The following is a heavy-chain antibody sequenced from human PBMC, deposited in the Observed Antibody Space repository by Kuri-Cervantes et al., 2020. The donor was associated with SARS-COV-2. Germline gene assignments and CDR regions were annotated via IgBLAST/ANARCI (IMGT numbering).Heavy chain of an antibody. Sequence: ASVKVSCKASGYTFTSYYMHWVRQAPGQGLEWMGIINPSGGSTSYAQKFQGRVTMTRDTSTSTAYMELRSLRSDDTAVYYCARAEAARPYYFDYWGQGTLVTVSS. D-gene: IGHD6-6*01. CDR1: GYTFTSYY. CDR3: ARAEAARPYYFDY. V-gene: IGHV1-46*01. CDR2: INPSGGST. J-gene: IGHJ4*02.